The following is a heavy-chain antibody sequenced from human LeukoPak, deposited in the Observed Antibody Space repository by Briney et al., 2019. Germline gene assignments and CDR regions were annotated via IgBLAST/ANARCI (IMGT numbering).Heavy chain of an antibody. CDR2: ISSSSTYI. CDR1: GFTFSSYS. J-gene: IGHJ4*02. CDR3: ARDVLVVGATIYFDY. V-gene: IGHV3-21*01. D-gene: IGHD1-26*01. Sequence: GGSLRLSCAASGFTFSSYSMNWVRQTPGKGLEWVSSISSSSTYIYYADSVKGRFTISRDNAKNSLYLQVNSLSAEDTAVYYCARDVLVVGATIYFDYWGQGTLVTVSS.